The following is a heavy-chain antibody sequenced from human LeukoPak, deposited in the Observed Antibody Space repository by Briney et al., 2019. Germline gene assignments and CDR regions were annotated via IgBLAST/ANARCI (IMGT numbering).Heavy chain of an antibody. Sequence: ASVKVSCKVSGYTLTELSMHWVRQAPGKGLEWMGGFDPEDGETIYAQKFQGRVTMTEDTSTDTAYMELSSLRSEDTAVYYCATGGVSAVTVGGRWFDPWGQGTLVTVSS. CDR2: FDPEDGET. CDR3: ATGGVSAVTVGGRWFDP. D-gene: IGHD6-19*01. V-gene: IGHV1-24*01. CDR1: GYTLTELS. J-gene: IGHJ5*02.